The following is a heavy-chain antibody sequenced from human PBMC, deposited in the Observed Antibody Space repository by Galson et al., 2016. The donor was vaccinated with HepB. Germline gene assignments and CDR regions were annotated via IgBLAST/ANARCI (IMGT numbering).Heavy chain of an antibody. V-gene: IGHV3-53*01. CDR2: IYSGGST. Sequence: LRLSCAASGFTVSNNYMSWVRQAPGKGLEWVSVIYSGGSTYYADSVKGRFTISRDNSKNTLYLQMNSLRAEDTAVYYCARDPMATRYYYYGMDVWGQGTTVTVS. CDR3: ARDPMATRYYYYGMDV. D-gene: IGHD5-24*01. J-gene: IGHJ6*02. CDR1: GFTVSNNY.